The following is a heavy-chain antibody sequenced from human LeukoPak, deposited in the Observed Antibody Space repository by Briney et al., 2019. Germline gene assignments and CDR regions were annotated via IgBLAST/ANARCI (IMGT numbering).Heavy chain of an antibody. J-gene: IGHJ4*02. CDR3: ARGRNYYGSGSYYSPKNDY. CDR2: IYYSGST. D-gene: IGHD3-10*01. CDR1: GGSISSGGLY. Sequence: PSQTLSLTCTVSGGSISSGGLYWSWIRQHPGRGLEWIGYIYYSGSTYYNPSLKSRINISVDTSKNQFSLKLSSVTAADTAVYYCARGRNYYGSGSYYSPKNDYWGQGTLVTVSS. V-gene: IGHV4-31*03.